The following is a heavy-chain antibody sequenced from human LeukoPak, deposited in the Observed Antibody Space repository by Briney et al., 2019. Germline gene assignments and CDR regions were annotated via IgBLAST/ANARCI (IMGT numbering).Heavy chain of an antibody. J-gene: IGHJ4*02. V-gene: IGHV4-39*02. CDR1: GGSTSGGNYY. Sequence: SETLSLTCIVSGGSTSGGNYYWGWIRRPPGKGLEWIGGISSSGNTYYNPSLKGRITISIDTSKNHFSLKLSSVTAADTAVYYCARLGAGPTYYDFWSGYSSFYFDYWGQGTLVTVSS. CDR3: ARLGAGPTYYDFWSGYSSFYFDY. D-gene: IGHD3-3*01. CDR2: ISSSGNT.